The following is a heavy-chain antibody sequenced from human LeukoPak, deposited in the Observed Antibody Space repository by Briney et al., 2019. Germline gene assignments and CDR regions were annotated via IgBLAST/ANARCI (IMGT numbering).Heavy chain of an antibody. D-gene: IGHD3-22*01. Sequence: GGSLRLSCAASGFTFSSYGMHWVRQAPGKGLEWVSSISSSSSSIYYADSVKGRFTISRDNAKNSLFLQMNSLRVEDTAVYYCARDSRYYDSSGPTWGQGTLVTVSS. V-gene: IGHV3-21*01. J-gene: IGHJ1*01. CDR1: GFTFSSYG. CDR2: ISSSSSSI. CDR3: ARDSRYYDSSGPT.